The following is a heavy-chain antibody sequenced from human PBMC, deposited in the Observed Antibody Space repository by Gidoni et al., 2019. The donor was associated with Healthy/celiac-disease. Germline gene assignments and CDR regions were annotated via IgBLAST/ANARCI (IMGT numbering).Heavy chain of an antibody. CDR1: GGSISSGDYY. D-gene: IGHD3-16*01. CDR2: IYYSGST. V-gene: IGHV4-30-4*01. Sequence: QVQLQESGPGLVKPSQTLSLTCTVSGGSISSGDYYWSWIRQPPGKGLEWIGYIYYSGSTYYNPSLKSRVTISVDTSKNQFSLKLSSVTAADTAVYYCARDKSPKLLFRNQREYWYFDLWGRGTLVTVSS. J-gene: IGHJ2*01. CDR3: ARDKSPKLLFRNQREYWYFDL.